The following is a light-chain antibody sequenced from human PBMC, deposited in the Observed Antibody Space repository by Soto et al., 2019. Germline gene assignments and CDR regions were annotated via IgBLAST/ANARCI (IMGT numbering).Light chain of an antibody. Sequence: SYELTQPPSVSVSPGQAARITCSGDALPKKYAYWYQQKSGQAPVLVIYEDSKRPSGIPEGFSGSSSGTMATLTTTGAQAEDEADYYCYSTDISGNHGVFGGGTKLTVL. CDR1: ALPKKY. V-gene: IGLV3-10*01. CDR3: YSTDISGNHGV. J-gene: IGLJ3*02. CDR2: EDS.